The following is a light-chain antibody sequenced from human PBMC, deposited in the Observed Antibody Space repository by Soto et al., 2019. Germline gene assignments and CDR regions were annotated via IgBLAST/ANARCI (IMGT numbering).Light chain of an antibody. V-gene: IGKV3-11*01. CDR3: QHYVDWPLT. CDR2: DAS. J-gene: IGKJ4*01. CDR1: RSVNNF. Sequence: EIVLTQSPVTLSLSPGERATLSCRAARSVNNFVAWYQQKPGQAPSLLISDASNRATGIPDRFSGSGSGTDFTLTINSLQSEDFAVYYCQHYVDWPLTFGGGTKVDIK.